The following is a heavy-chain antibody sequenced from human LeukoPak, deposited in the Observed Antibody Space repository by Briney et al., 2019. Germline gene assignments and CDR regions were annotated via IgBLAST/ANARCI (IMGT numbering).Heavy chain of an antibody. CDR1: GFTFSSYW. CDR2: IKQDGSDK. V-gene: IGHV3-7*03. CDR3: ARAPWAAAEFDF. Sequence: GGSLRLSYAASGFTFSSYWMSRVRQAPAKGLEWVANIKQDGSDKYYVDSVKGRFTISRDNAKNSLYLQMNSLRAEDTAVYYCARAPWAAAEFDFWGQGTLVTVSS. J-gene: IGHJ4*02. D-gene: IGHD6-13*01.